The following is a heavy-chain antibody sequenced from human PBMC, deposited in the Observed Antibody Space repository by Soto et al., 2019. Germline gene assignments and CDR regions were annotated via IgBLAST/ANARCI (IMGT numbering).Heavy chain of an antibody. J-gene: IGHJ4*02. V-gene: IGHV1-46*01. Sequence: QVQLVQSGAEVKKPGASVKVSCKASGYTFTSYYMHWVRQAPGQGPEWMGIINPSAGSANYPQKFQGRVTMTRDTSTSTVYMERSSLRSDDTAVYYCARDRISGGLFDYWGQGTLVTVSS. D-gene: IGHD2-15*01. CDR3: ARDRISGGLFDY. CDR1: GYTFTSYY. CDR2: INPSAGSA.